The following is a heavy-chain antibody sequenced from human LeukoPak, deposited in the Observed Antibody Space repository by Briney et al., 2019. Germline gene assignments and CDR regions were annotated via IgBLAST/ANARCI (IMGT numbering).Heavy chain of an antibody. D-gene: IGHD3-3*01. CDR3: ATVLDDFWSGSKPHYGMDV. CDR1: GFTFSSYG. V-gene: IGHV3-7*01. Sequence: LTGGSLRLSCAASGFTFSSYGMHWVRQAPGKGLEWVANIKQDGSEKYYVDSVKGRFTISRDNAKNSLYLQMNSLRAEDTAVYYCATVLDDFWSGSKPHYGMDVWGQGTTVTVSS. J-gene: IGHJ6*02. CDR2: IKQDGSEK.